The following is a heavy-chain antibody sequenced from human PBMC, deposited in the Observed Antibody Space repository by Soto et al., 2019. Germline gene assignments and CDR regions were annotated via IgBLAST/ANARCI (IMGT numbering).Heavy chain of an antibody. Sequence: EVQLLESGGGLVQPGGSLRLSCAASRLTFSSYTMTWVRQAPGKGLEWVSGVSGSGGSTYYADSVKGRFTISRDNSKNTLSLQMNSLRAEDTAVYYCAKGGYYYGSGRLYGMDVWGQGTTVTVSS. V-gene: IGHV3-23*01. CDR2: VSGSGGST. J-gene: IGHJ6*02. D-gene: IGHD3-10*01. CDR3: AKGGYYYGSGRLYGMDV. CDR1: RLTFSSYT.